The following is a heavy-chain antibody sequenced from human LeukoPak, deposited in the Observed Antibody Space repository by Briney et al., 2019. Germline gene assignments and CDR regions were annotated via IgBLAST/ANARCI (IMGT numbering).Heavy chain of an antibody. J-gene: IGHJ4*02. CDR1: GGSISSYY. CDR3: ARETTAIGPNFDY. V-gene: IGHV4-59*12. Sequence: PSETLSLTCTVSGGSISSYYWTWIRRPPGKGLEWLGYVLYSGNTNYNPSLTSRVTISVDTSKNQFSLKLSSVTAADTAVYYCARETTAIGPNFDYWGQGTLVTVSS. CDR2: VLYSGNT. D-gene: IGHD5-18*01.